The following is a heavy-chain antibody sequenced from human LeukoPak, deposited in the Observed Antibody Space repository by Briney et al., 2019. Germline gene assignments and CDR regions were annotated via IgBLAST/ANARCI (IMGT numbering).Heavy chain of an antibody. CDR2: IKSKTDGGTT. V-gene: IGHV3-15*01. Sequence: PGRSLRLSCAASGFTFSNAWMSWVRQAPGKGLEWVGRIKSKTDGGTTDYAAPVKGRFTISRDDSKNTLYLQMNSLKTEDTAVYYCTTDALLRDAFDIWGQGTMVTVSS. CDR3: TTDALLRDAFDI. CDR1: GFTFSNAW. D-gene: IGHD3-10*01. J-gene: IGHJ3*02.